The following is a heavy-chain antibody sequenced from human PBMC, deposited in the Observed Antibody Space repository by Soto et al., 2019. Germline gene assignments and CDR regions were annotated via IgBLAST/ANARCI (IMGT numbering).Heavy chain of an antibody. CDR3: ARVKVGSSSWRDAVDYYYYDSMDG. V-gene: IGHV1-69*12. CDR2: IIPIFGTA. Sequence: QVQLVQSGAEVKKPGSSVKVSCKASGGTFSSYAISWVRQAPGQGLAWMGGIIPIFGTANYAQKFQGRVTITADETTSTAYMELSSLRSEDTAVYYCARVKVGSSSWRDAVDYYYYDSMDGWGQGTTVTVSS. J-gene: IGHJ6*02. CDR1: GGTFSSYA. D-gene: IGHD6-13*01.